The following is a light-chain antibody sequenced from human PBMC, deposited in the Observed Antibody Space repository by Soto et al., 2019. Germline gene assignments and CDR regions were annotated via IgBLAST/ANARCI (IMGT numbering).Light chain of an antibody. CDR1: QTISTF. CDR2: SAS. CDR3: QQTNRTPLT. V-gene: IGKV1-39*01. J-gene: IGKJ4*01. Sequence: DIQMTQSPSSLSASVGDRVTLTCRASQTISTFLNWYQQKPGKAPKLLIYSASRLQSGVPSRFSGSGSGTDFTLTIRGLQPGDFATYYCQQTNRTPLTFGGGTKVDIK.